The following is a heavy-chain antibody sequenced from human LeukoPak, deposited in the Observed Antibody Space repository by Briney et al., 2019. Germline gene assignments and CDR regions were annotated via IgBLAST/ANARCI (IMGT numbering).Heavy chain of an antibody. CDR1: GGSFSGYY. CDR3: ARRASVVAALKTYNWFDP. Sequence: SETPSLTCAVYGGSFSGYYWSWIRQPPGKGLEWIGEINHSGSTNYNPSLKSRVTISVDTSKNQFSLKLSSVTAADTAVYYCARRASVVAALKTYNWFDPWGQGTLVTVSS. J-gene: IGHJ5*02. CDR2: INHSGST. V-gene: IGHV4-34*01. D-gene: IGHD2-15*01.